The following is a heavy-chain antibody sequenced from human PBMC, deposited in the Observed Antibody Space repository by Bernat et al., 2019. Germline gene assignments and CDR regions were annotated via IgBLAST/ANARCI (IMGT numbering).Heavy chain of an antibody. Sequence: EVQLVESGGGLVQPGRSLRLSCAASGFTFDDYAMHWVRQAPGKGLEWVSGISWNSGSIGYADSVKGRFTISRDNAKNSLYLQMNSLRAEDTALYYCAKDKNSGGYWGADYWGQGTLVTVSS. CDR2: ISWNSGSI. CDR3: AKDKNSGGYWGADY. V-gene: IGHV3-9*01. CDR1: GFTFDDYA. D-gene: IGHD1-26*01. J-gene: IGHJ4*02.